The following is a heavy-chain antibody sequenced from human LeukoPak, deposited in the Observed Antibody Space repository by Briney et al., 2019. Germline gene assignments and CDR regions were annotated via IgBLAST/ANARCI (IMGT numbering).Heavy chain of an antibody. J-gene: IGHJ4*02. CDR1: GFTFTTYG. CDR3: AREVTPYY. V-gene: IGHV3-23*01. D-gene: IGHD2-21*02. Sequence: GGSLRLSCSASGFTFTTYGMNWVRQAPGKGLEWVSGIGGSGTRTYYADSVKGRFTISRDNSKNTLYLQMNSLRDEDTAVYYCAREVTPYYWGQGTLVTVSS. CDR2: IGGSGTRT.